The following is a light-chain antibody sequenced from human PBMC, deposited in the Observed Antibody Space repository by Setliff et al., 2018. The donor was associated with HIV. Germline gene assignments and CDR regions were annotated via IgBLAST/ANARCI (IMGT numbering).Light chain of an antibody. CDR2: DVY. CDR3: FSYAGTYTSI. J-gene: IGLJ1*01. Sequence: QSALTQPRSVSGSPGQSVTFSCTGSSSDVGAYNFVSWYQQHPGKAPKLIIYDVYKRPSGVPDRFSGSKSGDTASLTISGLQSEDEADYYCFSYAGTYTSICGTGTKGTVL. CDR1: SSDVGAYNF. V-gene: IGLV2-11*01.